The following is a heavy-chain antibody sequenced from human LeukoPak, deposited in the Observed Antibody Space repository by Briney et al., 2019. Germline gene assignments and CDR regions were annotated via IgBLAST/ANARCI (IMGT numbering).Heavy chain of an antibody. J-gene: IGHJ4*02. D-gene: IGHD5-24*01. V-gene: IGHV4-31*03. CDR1: GGSITSDYKH. CDR3: ARSGGGYNFDY. Sequence: SETLSLTCTVSGGSITSDYKHWSWIRQHSGKGLEWIGNIYYSGTTYYNPSLKSRVTISVDTSKNQFSLNLNSVTAADTAVYYCARSGGGYNFDYWGQGTLVSVSS. CDR2: IYYSGTT.